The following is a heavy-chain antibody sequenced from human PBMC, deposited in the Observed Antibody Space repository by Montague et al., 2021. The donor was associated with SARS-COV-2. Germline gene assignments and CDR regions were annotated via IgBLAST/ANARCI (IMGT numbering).Heavy chain of an antibody. CDR2: IRADGTTT. D-gene: IGHD6-13*01. CDR1: GFTFSAYW. V-gene: IGHV3-74*01. J-gene: IGHJ5*02. CDR3: VRAFSNSFKWFDP. Sequence: SLRLSCAASGFTFSAYWMHWVRQAPGQGLEWVARIRADGTTTNYADSVKGRFTTSRDNAQDTVYLHMTTLTAEDTAVYYCVRAFSNSFKWFDPWGQGTLVTVSS.